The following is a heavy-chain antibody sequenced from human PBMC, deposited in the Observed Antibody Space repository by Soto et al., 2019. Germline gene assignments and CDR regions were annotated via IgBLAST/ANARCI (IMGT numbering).Heavy chain of an antibody. CDR2: ISYDGTNE. CDR1: GFTFSAFA. J-gene: IGHJ4*02. V-gene: IGHV3-30*18. Sequence: SLRLSSTVSGFTFSAFAMYWVRQAPGKGLEWVALISYDGTNEDYAESVRGRFTISRDNSKNTLYLDMNSLSAEDSAVYFCAKGVVREPAYFDYWGQGTLVTVSS. CDR3: AKGVVREPAYFDY. D-gene: IGHD3-10*01.